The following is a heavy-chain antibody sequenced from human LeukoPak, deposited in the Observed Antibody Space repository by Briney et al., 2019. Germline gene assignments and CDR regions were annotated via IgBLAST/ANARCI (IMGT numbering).Heavy chain of an antibody. Sequence: PGGSLRLSCAASGFTFSSYSMNWVRQAPGKGLEWVSYISSSSSTIYYADSVKGRFTISRDNAKNSLYLQMNGLRAEDTAIYYCARGSPENYYGPGQGSAEEAFDIWGQGTMVTVSS. CDR3: ARGSPENYYGPGQGSAEEAFDI. V-gene: IGHV3-48*01. CDR2: ISSSSSTI. D-gene: IGHD3-10*01. J-gene: IGHJ3*02. CDR1: GFTFSSYS.